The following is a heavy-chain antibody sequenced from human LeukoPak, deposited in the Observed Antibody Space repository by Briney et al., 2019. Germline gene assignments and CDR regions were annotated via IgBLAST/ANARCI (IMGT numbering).Heavy chain of an antibody. CDR2: IDCSGSA. CDR1: GGSISSSSYY. J-gene: IGHJ4*02. D-gene: IGHD3-22*01. V-gene: IGHV4-39*01. CDR3: ARHGGITMIDRFDY. Sequence: SETLSLSCTVSGGSISSSSYYWGWIRQPPGKGLEWIVSIDCSGSAYYNPSLKSRVTSSVNTSKNQFSLKLSSVTAADTAVYYCARHGGITMIDRFDYWGQGTLVSVPS.